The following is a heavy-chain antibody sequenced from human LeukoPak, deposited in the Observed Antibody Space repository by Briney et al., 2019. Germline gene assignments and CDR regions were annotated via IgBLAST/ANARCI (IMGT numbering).Heavy chain of an antibody. J-gene: IGHJ5*02. D-gene: IGHD3-3*01. CDR2: INHSGST. Sequence: SETLSLTCAVYGGSFSGYYWSWIRQPPGKGLEWIGEINHSGSTNYNPSLKSRVTISVDTSKNQFSLKLSSVTAADTAVYYCARGITIFGVVIMAWFDPWGQGTLVTVSS. V-gene: IGHV4-34*01. CDR1: GGSFSGYY. CDR3: ARGITIFGVVIMAWFDP.